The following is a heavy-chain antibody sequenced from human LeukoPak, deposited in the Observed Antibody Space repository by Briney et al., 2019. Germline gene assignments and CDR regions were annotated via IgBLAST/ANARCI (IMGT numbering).Heavy chain of an antibody. CDR3: ARTRAARPEVIDY. J-gene: IGHJ4*02. CDR2: IYYSGST. D-gene: IGHD6-6*01. CDR1: GGSIGSGGYY. V-gene: IGHV4-31*03. Sequence: PSQTLSLTCTVSGGSIGSGGYYWSWIRQHPGKGLEWIGYIYYSGSTYYNPSLKSRVTISVDTSKNQFSLKLSSVTAADTAVYYCARTRAARPEVIDYWGQGTLVTVSS.